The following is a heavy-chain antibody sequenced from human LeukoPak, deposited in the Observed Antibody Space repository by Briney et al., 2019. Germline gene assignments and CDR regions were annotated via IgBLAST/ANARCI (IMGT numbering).Heavy chain of an antibody. CDR3: AKDADDSGDYVGIDY. D-gene: IGHD4-17*01. J-gene: IGHJ4*02. CDR1: GFNFNDYA. V-gene: IGHV3-9*01. CDR2: ISWNRNTI. Sequence: PGGSLRLSCAASGFNFNDYAMHWVRQVPGKGLEWVSGISWNRNTIGYADSVRGRFAIFRDDGTSSLYLQMNSLRAEDTALYYCAKDADDSGDYVGIDYWGQGTLVTVSS.